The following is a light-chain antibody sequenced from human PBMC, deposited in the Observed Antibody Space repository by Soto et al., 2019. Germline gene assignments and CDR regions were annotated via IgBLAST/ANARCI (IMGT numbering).Light chain of an antibody. J-gene: IGKJ5*01. CDR1: QSVSSN. CDR2: GAS. Sequence: EIVMTQSPATLSVSPGERATLSCRASQSVSSNLTWYQQKPRHAPRLLIYGASTRATGIPARFSGSGSSTEFTFTITRLQSEYFPVYYRQRYNKWTITFGQPTRLHIK. V-gene: IGKV3-15*01. CDR3: QRYNKWTIT.